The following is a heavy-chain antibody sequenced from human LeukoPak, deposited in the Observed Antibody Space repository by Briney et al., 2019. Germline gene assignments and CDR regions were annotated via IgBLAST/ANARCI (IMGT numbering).Heavy chain of an antibody. D-gene: IGHD3-9*01. CDR2: ITDRGRTI. J-gene: IGHJ2*01. CDR1: GFTFCSYE. CDR3: ARTYYHILTGVRYWYFDL. V-gene: IGHV3-48*03. Sequence: GGSLRLSCAASGFTFCSYEMNWGPQAPGKGLEWVSHITDRGRTIYSADSVKGRFTISRDNAKNSLYLQMNSLRAEDTAVYYCARTYYHILTGVRYWYFDLWGRGTLVTVSS.